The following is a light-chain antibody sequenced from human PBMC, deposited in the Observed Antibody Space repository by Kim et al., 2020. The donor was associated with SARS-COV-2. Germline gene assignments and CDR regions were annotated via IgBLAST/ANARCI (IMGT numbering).Light chain of an antibody. CDR2: KAS. CDR1: QSIRSW. J-gene: IGKJ1*01. Sequence: SCVGYRVTITCRASQSIRSWLAWYQHKPGKAPKLLIYKASSLESGVPSRFSGSGSGTEFTLTINSLQPDDFATYYCQQYNTYWTFGQGLKVDIK. CDR3: QQYNTYWT. V-gene: IGKV1-5*03.